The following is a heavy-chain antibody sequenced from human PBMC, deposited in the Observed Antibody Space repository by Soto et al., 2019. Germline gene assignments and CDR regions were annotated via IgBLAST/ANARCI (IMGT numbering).Heavy chain of an antibody. CDR1: GFTFSSYW. V-gene: IGHV3-74*01. J-gene: IGHJ6*02. CDR3: ARGAALRYFDWFLTGMDV. CDR2: INSDGSST. D-gene: IGHD3-9*01. Sequence: GGSLRLSCAASGFTFSSYWMHWVRQAPGKGLVWVSRINSDGSSTSYADSVKGRFTISRDNAKNILYLQMNSLRAEDTAVFYFARGAALRYFDWFLTGMDVWGQGTTVTVSS.